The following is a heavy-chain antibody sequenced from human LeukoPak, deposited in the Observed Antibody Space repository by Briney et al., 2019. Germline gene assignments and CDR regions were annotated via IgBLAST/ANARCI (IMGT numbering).Heavy chain of an antibody. CDR3: AREPGLWFGELFYFDY. J-gene: IGHJ4*02. V-gene: IGHV3-74*01. Sequence: GGSLRLSCAASGFTFSSYWMHWVRQAPGKGLVWVSRINSDGSSTSYADSVKGRFTISRDNAKNTLYLQMNSLRAEDTAVYYCAREPGLWFGELFYFDYRGQGTLVTVSS. CDR2: INSDGSST. CDR1: GFTFSSYW. D-gene: IGHD3-10*01.